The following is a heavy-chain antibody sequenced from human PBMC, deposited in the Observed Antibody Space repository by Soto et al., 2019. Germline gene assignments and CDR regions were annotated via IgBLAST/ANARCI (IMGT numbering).Heavy chain of an antibody. J-gene: IGHJ6*02. CDR3: ARGYGDIAAAGTSYYGMDV. CDR2: INHSGST. V-gene: IGHV4-34*01. D-gene: IGHD6-13*01. CDR1: GGAFSGYY. Sequence: SETLSLTCAGYGGAFSGYYWSGIRQPPGKGLEWIGEINHSGSTNYNPSLKSRVTISVDTSKNQFSLKLSSVTAADTAVYYCARGYGDIAAAGTSYYGMDVWGQGTTVT.